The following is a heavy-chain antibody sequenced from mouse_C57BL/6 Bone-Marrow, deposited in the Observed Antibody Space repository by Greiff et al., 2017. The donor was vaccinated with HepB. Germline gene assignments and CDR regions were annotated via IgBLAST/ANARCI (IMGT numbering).Heavy chain of an antibody. CDR1: GFTFSDFY. D-gene: IGHD2-3*01. Sequence: EVMLVESGGGLVQSGRSLRLSCATSGFTFSDFYMEWVRQAPGKGLEWIAASRNKANDYTTEYSASVKGRFIVSRDTSQSILYLQMNALRAEDTAIYYCARDAYDDGGIFAYWGQGTLVTVSA. CDR2: SRNKANDYTT. V-gene: IGHV7-1*01. CDR3: ARDAYDDGGIFAY. J-gene: IGHJ3*01.